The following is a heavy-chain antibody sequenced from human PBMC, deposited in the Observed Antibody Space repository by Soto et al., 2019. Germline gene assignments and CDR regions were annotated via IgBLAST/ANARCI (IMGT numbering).Heavy chain of an antibody. Sequence: PGGSLRLSCAASGFTFSSYGMHWVRQAPGKGLEWVAVIWYDGSNKYYADSVKGRFTISRDNSKNTLYLQMNSLRAEDTAVYYCARRGYCSSTSCYFFDYWGQGTLVTVSS. CDR1: GFTFSSYG. J-gene: IGHJ4*02. D-gene: IGHD2-2*01. CDR2: IWYDGSNK. V-gene: IGHV3-33*01. CDR3: ARRGYCSSTSCYFFDY.